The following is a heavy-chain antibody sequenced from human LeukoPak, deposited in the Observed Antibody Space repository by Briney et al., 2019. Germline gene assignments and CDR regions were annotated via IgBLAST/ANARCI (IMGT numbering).Heavy chain of an antibody. CDR3: ARNAVTGTARIFFDP. CDR1: GFTFSSYA. CDR2: ISGSGGST. V-gene: IGHV3-23*01. D-gene: IGHD6-13*01. Sequence: GGSLRLSCAASGFTFSSYAMSWVRQAPGKGLKWVSAISGSGGSTYYADSVKGRFTISRDNAKNSLYLQMNSLRAEDTAVYYCARNAVTGTARIFFDPWGQGTLVTVSS. J-gene: IGHJ5*02.